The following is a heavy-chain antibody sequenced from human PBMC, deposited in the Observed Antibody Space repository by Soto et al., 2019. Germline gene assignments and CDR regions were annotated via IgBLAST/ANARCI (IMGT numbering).Heavy chain of an antibody. J-gene: IGHJ6*03. CDR2: ISSSSENI. CDR1: GFVFSSYH. Sequence: EVQLVESGGGLVQPGGSPRLSCAASGFVFSSYHMNWVRQAPGKGLEWISYISSSSENIYYADSVRGRFTISRDNAKNSLYLQMNSLRAEDTAVYYCAREKGYCSSTSCYYDYYMDVWGKGTTVTVSS. CDR3: AREKGYCSSTSCYYDYYMDV. D-gene: IGHD2-2*01. V-gene: IGHV3-48*01.